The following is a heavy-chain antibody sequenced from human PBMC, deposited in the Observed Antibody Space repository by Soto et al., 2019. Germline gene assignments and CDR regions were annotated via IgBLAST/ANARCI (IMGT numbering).Heavy chain of an antibody. J-gene: IGHJ6*02. CDR1: EFTFSNYK. CDR3: ARDQAVPVPHYYYGMDV. Sequence: DVQLVESGGGLVKPGGSLRLSCAASEFTFSNYKMNWVRQAPGRGLEWVASITSTSGYIYYANSVKGRFTITRDSAKNLLFLQMDSLRVEDTAVYFCARDQAVPVPHYYYGMDVWGQGTTVTVSS. V-gene: IGHV3-21*01. CDR2: ITSTSGYI. D-gene: IGHD2-2*01.